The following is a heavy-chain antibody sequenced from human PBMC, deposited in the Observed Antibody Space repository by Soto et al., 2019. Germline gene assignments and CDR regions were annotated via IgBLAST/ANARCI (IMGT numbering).Heavy chain of an antibody. D-gene: IGHD4-17*01. Sequence: PAETLSLTCTVSGGSISSGGYYWSWIRQHPGKGLEWIGYIYYSGSTYYNPSLKSRVTISVDTSKNQFSLKLSSVTAADTAVYSCAKATSFYLDNGALLFSWGQGTLVTVSS. J-gene: IGHJ5*02. CDR2: IYYSGST. V-gene: IGHV4-31*03. CDR1: GGSISSGGYY. CDR3: AKATSFYLDNGALLFS.